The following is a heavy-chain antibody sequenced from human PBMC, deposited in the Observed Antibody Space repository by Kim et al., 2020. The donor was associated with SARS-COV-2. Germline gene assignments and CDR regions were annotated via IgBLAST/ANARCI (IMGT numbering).Heavy chain of an antibody. J-gene: IGHJ5*02. V-gene: IGHV1-69*04. CDR3: AREESTAMVTGWFDP. Sequence: SVKVSCKASGGTFSSYAIRWVRQAPGQGLEWMGRIIPILGIANYAQKFQGRVTITADKSTSTAYMELSSLRSEDTAVYYCAREESTAMVTGWFDPWGQGTLVTVSS. CDR2: IIPILGIA. D-gene: IGHD5-18*01. CDR1: GGTFSSYA.